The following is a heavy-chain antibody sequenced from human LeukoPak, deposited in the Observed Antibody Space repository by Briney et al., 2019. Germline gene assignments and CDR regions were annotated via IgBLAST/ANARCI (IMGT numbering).Heavy chain of an antibody. CDR2: ISAYNGNT. CDR3: ARDRRSDQGWYTFDY. CDR1: GYTFTSYG. J-gene: IGHJ4*02. D-gene: IGHD1-1*01. V-gene: IGHV1-18*01. Sequence: ASVKVSCKASGYTFTSYGISWVRQAPGQGLEWMGWISAYNGNTNYAQKLQGRVTMTTDTSTSTAYMELRSLRSDDTAVYYCARDRRSDQGWYTFDYWGQGTLVTFSS.